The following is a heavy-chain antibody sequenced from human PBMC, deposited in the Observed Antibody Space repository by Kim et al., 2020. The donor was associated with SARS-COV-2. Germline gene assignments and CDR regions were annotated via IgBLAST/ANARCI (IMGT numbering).Heavy chain of an antibody. J-gene: IGHJ2*01. Sequence: ADSVKGRFTSSRDNSKNTLYLQMSSLRAEDTAVYYSARETYGDSPGYFDLWGRGTLVTVSS. D-gene: IGHD4-17*01. V-gene: IGHV3-33*01. CDR3: ARETYGDSPGYFDL.